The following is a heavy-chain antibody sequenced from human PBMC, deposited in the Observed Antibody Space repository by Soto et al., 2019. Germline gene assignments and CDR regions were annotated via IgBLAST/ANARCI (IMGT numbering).Heavy chain of an antibody. CDR2: IRQDGSEK. J-gene: IGHJ4*02. V-gene: IGHV3-7*01. D-gene: IGHD2-15*01. CDR3: ARPRLAVVAATPLAY. Sequence: GGSLRLSCAASGFTFSSYWMNWVRQAPGKGLEWVANIRQDGSEKYYVDSVKGRFTISRDNAKNSLYLQMNSLRAEDTAVYYCARPRLAVVAATPLAYWGQGTLVTVSS. CDR1: GFTFSSYW.